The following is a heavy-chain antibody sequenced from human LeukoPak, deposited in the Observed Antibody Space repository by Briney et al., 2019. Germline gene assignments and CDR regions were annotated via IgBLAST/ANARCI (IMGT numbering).Heavy chain of an antibody. Sequence: GGSLRLSCAASGFTFGTFDMSWVRQAPGKGLEWVSTLACLDASCTEYYSDSVKGRFSISRDKSKSTLSLQVNSLRVEDTAMYYCVRDSEGSFDYWGQGTLVTVSA. D-gene: IGHD3-10*01. CDR1: GFTFGTFD. V-gene: IGHV3-23*01. CDR3: VRDSEGSFDY. CDR2: LACLDASCTE. J-gene: IGHJ4*02.